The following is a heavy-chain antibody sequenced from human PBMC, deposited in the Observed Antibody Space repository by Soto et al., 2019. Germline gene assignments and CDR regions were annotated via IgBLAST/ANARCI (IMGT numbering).Heavy chain of an antibody. Sequence: GGSLRLSCAASGFTFSSYSMNWVRQAPGKGLEWVSYISSSSTIYYADSVKGRFTISRDNAKNSLYLQMNSLRAEDTAVYYCARDLRDYGDYHPRFFDYWGQGTLVTVSS. D-gene: IGHD4-17*01. CDR3: ARDLRDYGDYHPRFFDY. J-gene: IGHJ4*02. V-gene: IGHV3-48*01. CDR1: GFTFSSYS. CDR2: ISSSSTI.